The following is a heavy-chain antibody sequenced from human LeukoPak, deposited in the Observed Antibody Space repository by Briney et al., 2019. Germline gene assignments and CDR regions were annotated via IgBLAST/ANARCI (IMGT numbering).Heavy chain of an antibody. J-gene: IGHJ4*02. Sequence: PWGSLRLSCAASGFTFISYGMHWVRQAPGKGLEWVTFIRYDGSNKYYADSVKGRFIISRDNSKNTLFLQMNSLRPEDTAVYYCARGPDYDILADYFDYWGQGTLVTVSS. CDR3: ARGPDYDILADYFDY. CDR1: GFTFISYG. D-gene: IGHD3-9*01. V-gene: IGHV3-30*02. CDR2: IRYDGSNK.